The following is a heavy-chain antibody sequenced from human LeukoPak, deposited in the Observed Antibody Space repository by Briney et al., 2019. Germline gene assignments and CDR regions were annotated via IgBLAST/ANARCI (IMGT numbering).Heavy chain of an antibody. Sequence: QPGGSLRLSCAASGFTFSSYGVTWVRQAPGKGLEWVSYIGSSGSIIYYADSVKGRFTISRDSAKNSLYLQMNSLRAEDTAVYYCARGVTRDCWGQGTLVTVAS. D-gene: IGHD2-21*02. V-gene: IGHV3-48*03. CDR3: ARGVTRDC. CDR2: IGSSGSII. CDR1: GFTFSSYG. J-gene: IGHJ4*02.